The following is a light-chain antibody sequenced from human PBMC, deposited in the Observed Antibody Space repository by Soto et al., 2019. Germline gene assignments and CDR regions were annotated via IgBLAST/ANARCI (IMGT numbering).Light chain of an antibody. CDR3: QHYYSTPPYT. V-gene: IGKV4-1*01. J-gene: IGKJ2*01. CDR1: QSVLYSSNNKNY. Sequence: DIVMTQSPDSLAVSLGERATINCKSSQSVLYSSNNKNYLAWYQQKPGQPPKLLIYWASTRESGVPDRFSVSGSGTDFNLTISSLQAEDVAVYDYQHYYSTPPYTSGQGTELESK. CDR2: WAS.